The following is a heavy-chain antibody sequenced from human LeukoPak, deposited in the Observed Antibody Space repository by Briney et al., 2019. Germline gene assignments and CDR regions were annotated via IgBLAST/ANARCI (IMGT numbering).Heavy chain of an antibody. CDR1: GGSISSYY. J-gene: IGHJ4*02. Sequence: SETLSLACTVSGGSISSYYWSWIRQPAGKGLEWIGRIYTSGSTNYNPSLKSRVTMSVDTSKNQFSLKLSSVTAADTAVYYCAREDLSTYYYDSTGYSIFDYWGQGTLVTVSS. CDR2: IYTSGST. V-gene: IGHV4-4*07. CDR3: AREDLSTYYYDSTGYSIFDY. D-gene: IGHD3-22*01.